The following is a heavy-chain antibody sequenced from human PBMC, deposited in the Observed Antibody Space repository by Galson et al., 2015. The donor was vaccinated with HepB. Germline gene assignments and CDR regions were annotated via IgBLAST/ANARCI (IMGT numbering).Heavy chain of an antibody. CDR2: ISGSGGST. Sequence: SLRLSCAASGFTFSSCAMSWVRQAPGKGLEWVSAISGSGGSTYYADSVKGRFTISRDNSKNTLYLQMNSLRAEDTAVYYCAKDLAYDSSGYPDTFDIWGQGTMVTVSS. V-gene: IGHV3-23*01. J-gene: IGHJ3*02. D-gene: IGHD3-22*01. CDR3: AKDLAYDSSGYPDTFDI. CDR1: GFTFSSCA.